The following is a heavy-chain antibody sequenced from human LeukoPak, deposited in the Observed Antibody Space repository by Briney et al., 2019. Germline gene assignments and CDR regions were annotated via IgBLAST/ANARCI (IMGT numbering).Heavy chain of an antibody. V-gene: IGHV3-23*01. CDR1: GFTFSDYY. J-gene: IGHJ4*02. D-gene: IGHD4-17*01. CDR2: ISGSGGST. Sequence: GGSLRLSCAASGFTFSDYYMSWIRQAPGKGLEWVSAISGSGGSTYYADSVKGRFTISRDNSKNTMYLQMNSLRPEDTSVYYCAKDRHGHYALDYCGQGTLVTVSS. CDR3: AKDRHGHYALDY.